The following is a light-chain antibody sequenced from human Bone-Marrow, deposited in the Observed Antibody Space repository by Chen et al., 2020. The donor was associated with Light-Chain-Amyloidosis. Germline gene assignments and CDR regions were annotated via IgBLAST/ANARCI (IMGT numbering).Light chain of an antibody. J-gene: IGLJ3*02. Sequence: SYVPTQPSSVSAAPGQTATTACGGNNIGSTSVHWYQQSPGQAPLLVVYDDSDRPSGIPERLSGSNSGNTATLTISRVEAGDEADYYCQVWDRSSDRPVFGGGTKLTVL. V-gene: IGLV3-21*02. CDR2: DDS. CDR3: QVWDRSSDRPV. CDR1: NIGSTS.